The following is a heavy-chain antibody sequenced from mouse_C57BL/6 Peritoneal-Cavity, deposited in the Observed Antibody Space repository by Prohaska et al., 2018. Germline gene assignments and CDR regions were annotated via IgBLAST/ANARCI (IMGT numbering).Heavy chain of an antibody. V-gene: IGHV3-6*01. CDR1: GYSITSGYY. J-gene: IGHJ4*01. CDR2: ISYDGSN. D-gene: IGHD2-4*01. CDR3: ARGGLDEAMDY. Sequence: DVQLQESGPGLVKPSQSLSLTCSVTGYSITSGYYWNWIRQFPGNKLEWMGYISYDGSNNYNPSLKNRISITRDTSKNQFFLKLNSVTTEDTATYYCARGGLDEAMDYWGQGTSVTVSS.